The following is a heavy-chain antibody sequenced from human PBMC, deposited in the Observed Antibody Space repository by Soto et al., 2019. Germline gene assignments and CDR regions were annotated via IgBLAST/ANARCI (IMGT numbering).Heavy chain of an antibody. CDR3: AKVYATATGFLEWLGYYGMDV. V-gene: IGHV3-74*01. CDR2: INSDGSST. D-gene: IGHD3-3*01. Sequence: GGSLRLSCAASGFTFSSYWMHWVRQAPGKGLVWVSRINSDGSSTSYADSVKGRFTISRDNAKNTLYLQMNSLRAEDTAVYYCAKVYATATGFLEWLGYYGMDVWGQGTTVTVSS. CDR1: GFTFSSYW. J-gene: IGHJ6*02.